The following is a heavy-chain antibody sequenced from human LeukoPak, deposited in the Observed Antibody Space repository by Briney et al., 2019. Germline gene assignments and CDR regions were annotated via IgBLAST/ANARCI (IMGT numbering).Heavy chain of an antibody. Sequence: GGSLRLSCAASGFTFSNTWMSWVRQAPGKGLVWVGRIKTKTDGGTTDYAAPVKGRFTISRDDSKNMLYLQMNSLKTEDTAVYYCTRDRNILATGLAFDIWGQGTMVTVSS. CDR3: TRDRNILATGLAFDI. D-gene: IGHD5-12*01. J-gene: IGHJ3*02. CDR2: IKTKTDGGTT. CDR1: GFTFSNTW. V-gene: IGHV3-15*01.